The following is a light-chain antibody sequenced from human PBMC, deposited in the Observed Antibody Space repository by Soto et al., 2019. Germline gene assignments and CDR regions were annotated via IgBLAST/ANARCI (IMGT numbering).Light chain of an antibody. Sequence: QSVLTQPASVSGSPGQSITISCTGTSSDVGGYNYVSWYQQHPGKAPQLMIYEVSNRPSGVSNRFSGSKSGNTASLTISGLPAEDEADYDCSTSSSTSTTWVFGGGTKLTVL. J-gene: IGLJ3*02. CDR1: SSDVGGYNY. CDR3: STSSSTSTTWV. CDR2: EVS. V-gene: IGLV2-14*01.